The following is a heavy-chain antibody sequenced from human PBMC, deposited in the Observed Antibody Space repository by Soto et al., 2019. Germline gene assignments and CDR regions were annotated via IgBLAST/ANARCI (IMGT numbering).Heavy chain of an antibody. J-gene: IGHJ3*02. D-gene: IGHD3-16*01. V-gene: IGHV4-4*02. CDR2: IYHGGSS. CDR3: ARSTLTYDYVRQTWSEVGDSFDI. Sequence: SETLSLTCAVSGDSISSGYWWSWVRQPPGKGLEWIGEIYHGGSSNRNPSLRSRVTISLDTSKSQFSLQLLSVTAADTAVYYCARSTLTYDYVRQTWSEVGDSFDIWGRGTLVTVS. CDR1: GDSISSGYW.